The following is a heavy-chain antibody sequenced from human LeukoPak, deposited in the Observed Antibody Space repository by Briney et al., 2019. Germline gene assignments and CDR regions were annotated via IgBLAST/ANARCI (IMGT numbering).Heavy chain of an antibody. J-gene: IGHJ3*02. Sequence: LSLTCAVYGGSFSGYYWSWIRQAPGKGLEWVSYISSSGSTIYYADSVKGRFTISRDNAKNSLYLQMNSLRAEDTAVYYCARLYSSSWDDAFDIWGQGTMVTVSS. D-gene: IGHD6-13*01. CDR1: GGSFSGYY. CDR3: ARLYSSSWDDAFDI. V-gene: IGHV3-11*04. CDR2: ISSSGSTI.